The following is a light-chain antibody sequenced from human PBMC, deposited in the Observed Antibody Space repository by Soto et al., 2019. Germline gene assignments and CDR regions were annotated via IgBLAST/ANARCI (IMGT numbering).Light chain of an antibody. CDR1: QSVSSN. Sequence: EIVMTQSPATLSVSPGERATLSCGASQSVSSNLAWYQQKPGQAPRLLIYGASVRATGVPDRFSGSGSGTDFTLTISRLEPEDFAVYYCQQYTSSLNTFGQGTRLE. J-gene: IGKJ5*01. V-gene: IGKV3D-15*01. CDR2: GAS. CDR3: QQYTSSLNT.